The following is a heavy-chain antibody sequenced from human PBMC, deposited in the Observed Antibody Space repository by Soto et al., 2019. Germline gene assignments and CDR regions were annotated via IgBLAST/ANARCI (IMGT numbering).Heavy chain of an antibody. V-gene: IGHV3-30*01. J-gene: IGHJ5*02. CDR1: GFTFADYA. Sequence: PGGSLRLSCVASGFTFADYAMHWVRRIPGKGLEWVAVISYSGDRQYYAESVKGRFTISRDNSKKTLYLQMFSLTSEDSAVFYCAREKGLRSLGYGDYYVRFDPWGQGTLVTVSS. CDR3: AREKGLRSLGYGDYYVRFDP. D-gene: IGHD4-17*01. CDR2: ISYSGDRQ.